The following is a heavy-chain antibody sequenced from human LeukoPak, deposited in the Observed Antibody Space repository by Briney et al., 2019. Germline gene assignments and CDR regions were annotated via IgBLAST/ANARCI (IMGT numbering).Heavy chain of an antibody. V-gene: IGHV3-23*01. Sequence: GGSLRLSCTASGFTFSSFAMSWVRQGPGKGLEWVSTVRGNGDGTFYADSVKGRFTISRDNSKNTLYMQMNSLRAEDTAVYYCARDRSTVTGHCTGDNCYAELGRGQGTQVIVSS. CDR3: ARDRSTVTGHCTGDNCYAELG. D-gene: IGHD2-15*01. CDR2: VRGNGDGT. CDR1: GFTFSSFA. J-gene: IGHJ4*02.